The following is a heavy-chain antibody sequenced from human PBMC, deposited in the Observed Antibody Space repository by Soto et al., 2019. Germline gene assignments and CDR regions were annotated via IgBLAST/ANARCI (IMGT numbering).Heavy chain of an antibody. V-gene: IGHV1-3*01. CDR3: ARFGAIVRGPYYYGIDF. J-gene: IGHJ6*02. CDR1: GYTFTSYA. CDR2: INAGNGNT. D-gene: IGHD3-10*01. Sequence: QVQLVQSGAEVKKPGASVKVSCKASGYTFTSYAMSWVRQAPGQRLEWMGGINAGNGNTKYSQKFQGRVTITRDTSASTSYMEMSSRRSDDTAVYYCARFGAIVRGPYYYGIDFWGQGTTVTVSS.